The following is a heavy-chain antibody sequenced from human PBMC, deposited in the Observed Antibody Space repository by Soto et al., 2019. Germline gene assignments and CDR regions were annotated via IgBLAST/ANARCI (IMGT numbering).Heavy chain of an antibody. CDR1: GYTFTSYD. V-gene: IGHV1-8*01. J-gene: IGHJ4*02. D-gene: IGHD1-1*01. CDR2: MNPNSVNT. CDR3: ARGPHDGLDH. Sequence: VQLLQSGAEVKKPGASVKVSCKASGYTFTSYDINGVRKATGQGLEWMGWMNPNSVNTGFAQNFQARVTMTGNTSISTAYRELSSPRSEATAVYYCARGPHDGLDHWGQGTLVTVSS.